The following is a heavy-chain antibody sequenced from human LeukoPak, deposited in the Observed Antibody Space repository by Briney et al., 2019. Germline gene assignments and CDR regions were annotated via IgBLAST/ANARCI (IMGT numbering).Heavy chain of an antibody. CDR2: ISAYNGNT. D-gene: IGHD3-16*02. CDR1: GYTFTSYG. V-gene: IGHV1-18*01. CDR3: ARTMITFGGVIVMSYFDY. J-gene: IGHJ4*02. Sequence: ASVKVSCKASGYTFTSYGISWVRQAPGQGLEWMGWISAYNGNTNYAQKLQGRVTMTTDTSTSTAYMELRSLRSDDTAVYYYARTMITFGGVIVMSYFDYWGQGTLVTVSS.